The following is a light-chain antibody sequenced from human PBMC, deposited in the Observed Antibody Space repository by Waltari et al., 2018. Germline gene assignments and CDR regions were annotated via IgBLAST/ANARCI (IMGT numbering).Light chain of an antibody. Sequence: EIVLTQSPGTMSLSPGERATLSCRASQSVSNSYLAWYQQKPGQAHRLLIYGASSRATGIPDRFSGSGSGTDFTLTISRLEPEDFAVYYCQQYGSSPPYTFGQGTKLEIK. J-gene: IGKJ2*01. CDR1: QSVSNSY. V-gene: IGKV3-20*01. CDR2: GAS. CDR3: QQYGSSPPYT.